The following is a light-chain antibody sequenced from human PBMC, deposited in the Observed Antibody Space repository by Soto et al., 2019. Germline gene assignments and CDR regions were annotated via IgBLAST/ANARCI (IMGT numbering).Light chain of an antibody. J-gene: IGKJ1*01. CDR1: QSLGSN. V-gene: IGKV3-15*01. CDR3: QQYTNWVRT. CDR2: DAS. Sequence: EIVMTQSPATLSVSPGERATLSCRASQSLGSNLVWYQQRPGQAPRLLIYDASTRATGIPARFSGSGSGTEFTLTISSLQSEDFAVYYCQQYTNWVRTFGQGTKVDIK.